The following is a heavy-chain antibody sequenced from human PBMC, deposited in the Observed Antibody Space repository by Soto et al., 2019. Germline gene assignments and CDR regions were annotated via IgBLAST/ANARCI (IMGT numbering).Heavy chain of an antibody. CDR2: INHSGST. Sequence: SETLSLTCAVYGGSFSGYYWSWIRQPPGKGLEWIGEINHSGSTNYNPSLKSRVTISVDTSKNQFSLKLSSVTAADTAVYYCARGRGGRAAAIKTTNYYYYYYMDVWGKGTTVTVSS. J-gene: IGHJ6*03. D-gene: IGHD6-13*01. CDR1: GGSFSGYY. CDR3: ARGRGGRAAAIKTTNYYYYYYMDV. V-gene: IGHV4-34*01.